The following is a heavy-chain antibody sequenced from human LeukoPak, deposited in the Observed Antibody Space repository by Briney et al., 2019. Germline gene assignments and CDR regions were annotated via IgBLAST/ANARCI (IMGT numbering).Heavy chain of an antibody. CDR2: IYYSGST. CDR1: GGSISSYY. Sequence: KASETLSLTCTVSGGSISSYYWSWIRQPPGKGLEWIGYIYYSGSTNYNPSLKSRVTISVDTSKNQFSLKLSSVTAADTAVYYCARTTFVYYYDSSGYHFDYWGQGTLVTVSS. V-gene: IGHV4-59*01. CDR3: ARTTFVYYYDSSGYHFDY. J-gene: IGHJ4*02. D-gene: IGHD3-22*01.